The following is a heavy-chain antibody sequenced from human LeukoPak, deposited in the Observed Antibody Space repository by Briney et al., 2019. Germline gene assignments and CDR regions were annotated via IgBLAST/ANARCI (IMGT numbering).Heavy chain of an antibody. D-gene: IGHD4-17*01. CDR3: ARTSGDPFDY. CDR2: INEDGSER. CDR1: GFTFRTYW. Sequence: GGSLRLSCAASGFTFRTYWMSWVRQAPGKGLEWVANINEDGSERYYVDSVKGRFTISRDNARNSLYVQMNSLRAEDTAVYYCARTSGDPFDYWGQGTLATVSS. J-gene: IGHJ4*02. V-gene: IGHV3-7*01.